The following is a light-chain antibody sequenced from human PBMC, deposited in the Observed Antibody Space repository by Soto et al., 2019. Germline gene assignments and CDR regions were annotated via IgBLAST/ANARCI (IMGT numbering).Light chain of an antibody. Sequence: QSVLTQPPSASGTPGQRVTISCSGSSSNIGSNTVNWYQQLPGTAPKLLIYSNNQRPSGVPDRFAASKSGTSASLAISGLQSDDEADYYCAAWDDSLNAPVFGGGTKVTVL. CDR1: SSNIGSNT. CDR3: AAWDDSLNAPV. CDR2: SNN. V-gene: IGLV1-44*01. J-gene: IGLJ2*01.